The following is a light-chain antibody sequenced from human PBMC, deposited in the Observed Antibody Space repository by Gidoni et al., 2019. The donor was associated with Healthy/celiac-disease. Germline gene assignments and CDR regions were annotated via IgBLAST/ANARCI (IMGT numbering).Light chain of an antibody. J-gene: IGKJ2*01. CDR2: LGS. CDR3: MQALQTPDT. CDR1: QSLLHSNGYTY. Sequence: DIVMTQSSLSLPVTPGEPASISCRSSQSLLHSNGYTYLDWYLQKTGQSPQLLIYLGSNRASGVPDRFSGSGSGTDFTLKISRVEAEDVGVYYCMQALQTPDTFGQGTKLEIK. V-gene: IGKV2-28*01.